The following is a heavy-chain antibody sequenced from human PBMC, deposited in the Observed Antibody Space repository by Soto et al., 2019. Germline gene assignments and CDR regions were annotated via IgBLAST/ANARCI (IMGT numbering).Heavy chain of an antibody. CDR1: GFTFSSDS. Sequence: GGSLRLSCAASGFTFSSDSMNWVRQAPGKGLEWVSYISSSSSTIYYADSVKGRFTISRDNAKNSLYLQMNSLRAEDTAVYYCARGPYSSGWYFYFQHWGQGTLVTVSS. V-gene: IGHV3-48*01. D-gene: IGHD6-19*01. J-gene: IGHJ1*01. CDR2: ISSSSSTI. CDR3: ARGPYSSGWYFYFQH.